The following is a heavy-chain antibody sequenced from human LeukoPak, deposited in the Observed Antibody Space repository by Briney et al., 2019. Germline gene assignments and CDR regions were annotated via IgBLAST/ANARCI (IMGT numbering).Heavy chain of an antibody. CDR3: ARVGGYSGYGLDV. V-gene: IGHV3-21*01. Sequence: GGSLRLSCAASGFTFSSYSMNWVRQAPRKGLEWVSSISSSSSYIYYADSVKGRFTISRDNAKNSLYLQMNSLRAEDTAVYYCARVGGYSGYGLDVWGKGTTVTVSS. CDR2: ISSSSSYI. J-gene: IGHJ6*04. CDR1: GFTFSSYS. D-gene: IGHD5-12*01.